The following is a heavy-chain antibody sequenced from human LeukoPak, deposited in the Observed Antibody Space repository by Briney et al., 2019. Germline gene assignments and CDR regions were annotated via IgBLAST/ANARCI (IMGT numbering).Heavy chain of an antibody. CDR1: GFTFDDYG. Sequence: PGGSLRLSCAASGFTFDDYGMSWVRQAPGKGLEWVSGINWNGGSTGYADSVKGRFTISRDNAKNSLYLQMNSLRAEDTALYYCARGRTFGLRGDRYYIDVWGKGTTVTVSS. J-gene: IGHJ6*04. CDR3: ARGRTFGLRGDRYYIDV. D-gene: IGHD2-21*02. V-gene: IGHV3-20*04. CDR2: INWNGGST.